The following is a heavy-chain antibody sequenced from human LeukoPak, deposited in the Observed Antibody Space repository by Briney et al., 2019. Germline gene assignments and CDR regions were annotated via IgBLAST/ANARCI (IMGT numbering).Heavy chain of an antibody. CDR2: ISAYNGNT. J-gene: IGHJ3*02. CDR1: GYTFTSYG. D-gene: IGHD5-24*01. Sequence: ASVKVSCKASGYTFTSYGISWVRQAPGQGLEWMGWISAYNGNTNYAQKFQGRVTMTTDTSTSTAYMVLRSLRSDDTAVYYCAREGMATITRDAFDIWGQGTMVTVSS. V-gene: IGHV1-18*01. CDR3: AREGMATITRDAFDI.